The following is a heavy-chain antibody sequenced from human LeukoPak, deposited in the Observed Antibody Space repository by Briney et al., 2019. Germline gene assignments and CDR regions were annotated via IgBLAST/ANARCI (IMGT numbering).Heavy chain of an antibody. V-gene: IGHV4-34*01. Sequence: SETLSLTCAVYGGSFSGYYLSWIRQPPGKGLEWIGEINHSGSTNYNPSLKSRVTISVDTSKNQFSLKLSSVTAADTAVYYCARAHVRSNWFDPWGQGTLVTVSS. J-gene: IGHJ5*02. CDR3: ARAHVRSNWFDP. CDR1: GGSFSGYY. CDR2: INHSGST.